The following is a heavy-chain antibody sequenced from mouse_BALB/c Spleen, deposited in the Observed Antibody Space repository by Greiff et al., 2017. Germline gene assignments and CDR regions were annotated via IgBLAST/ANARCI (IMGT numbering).Heavy chain of an antibody. Sequence: EVQLQQSGAELVKPGASVKLSCTASGFNIKDTYMHWVKQRPEQGLEWIGRIDPANGNTKYDPKFQGKATITADTSSNTAYLQLSSLTSEDTAVYYCATGYYFAWFAYWGQGTLVTVSA. D-gene: IGHD2-3*01. CDR1: GFNIKDTY. CDR2: IDPANGNT. V-gene: IGHV14-3*02. J-gene: IGHJ3*01. CDR3: ATGYYFAWFAY.